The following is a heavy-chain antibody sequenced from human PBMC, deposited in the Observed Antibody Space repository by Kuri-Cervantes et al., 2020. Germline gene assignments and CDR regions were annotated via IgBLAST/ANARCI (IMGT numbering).Heavy chain of an antibody. CDR1: GGSISSSSYY. V-gene: IGHV4-39*01. CDR3: ARHSDKQLVIAAFDI. D-gene: IGHD6-6*01. CDR2: IYYSGST. Sequence: SETLSLTCTVSGGSISSSSYYWGWIRQPPGKGLEWIGSIYYSGSTYYNPSLKSRVTISVDTSKNQFSLKVSSVTAADTAVYYCARHSDKQLVIAAFDIWGQGTMVTVSS. J-gene: IGHJ3*02.